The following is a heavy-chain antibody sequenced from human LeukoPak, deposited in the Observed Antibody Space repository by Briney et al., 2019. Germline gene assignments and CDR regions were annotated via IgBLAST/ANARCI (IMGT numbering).Heavy chain of an antibody. V-gene: IGHV1-18*01. J-gene: IGHJ4*02. D-gene: IGHD6-13*01. Sequence: GASVKVSCKASGYTFTKYAITWVRQAPGQGPEWMGRISVHNGNTNYAQKYQGRVTLTTDTSTSAAYMELRSLRSDDTAVYYCARDRVLQQLGVDYWGQGTLVTVSS. CDR2: ISVHNGNT. CDR1: GYTFTKYA. CDR3: ARDRVLQQLGVDY.